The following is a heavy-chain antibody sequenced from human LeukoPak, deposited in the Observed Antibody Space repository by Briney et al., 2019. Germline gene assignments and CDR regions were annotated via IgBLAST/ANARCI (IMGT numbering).Heavy chain of an antibody. Sequence: GGSLRLSCAASGFTFSSYSMNWVRQAPGKGLEWVSSISSSSYIYYADSVKGRFTISRDNAKNSLYLQMNSLRAEDTAVYYCARVHSSGYYNAFDIWGQETMVTVSS. D-gene: IGHD3-22*01. V-gene: IGHV3-21*01. CDR3: ARVHSSGYYNAFDI. CDR1: GFTFSSYS. CDR2: ISSSSYI. J-gene: IGHJ3*02.